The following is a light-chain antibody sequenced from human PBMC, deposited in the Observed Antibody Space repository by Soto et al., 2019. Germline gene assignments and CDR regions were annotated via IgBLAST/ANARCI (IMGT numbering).Light chain of an antibody. Sequence: DIQMTQSPSTLSASVENRVTITCRASQSISSWLAWYQQKPGKAPKLLIYDTSSLESGVPSRFSGSGSGTEFTLTISSLQPDDFATYYCQQYDSYWTFGPGTKVDI. CDR2: DTS. CDR1: QSISSW. V-gene: IGKV1-5*01. J-gene: IGKJ1*01. CDR3: QQYDSYWT.